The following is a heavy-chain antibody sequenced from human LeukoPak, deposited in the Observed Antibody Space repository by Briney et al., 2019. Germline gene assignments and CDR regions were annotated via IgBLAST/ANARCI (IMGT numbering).Heavy chain of an antibody. J-gene: IGHJ4*02. CDR3: AKDRSGELLGY. CDR1: GFTFSSYG. CDR2: IRYDGSNK. D-gene: IGHD1-7*01. V-gene: IGHV3-30*02. Sequence: PGGPLRLSCAASGFTFSSYGMHWVRQAPGKGLEWVAFIRYDGSNKYYADSVKGRFTISRDNSKNTLYLQMNSLRAEDTAVYYCAKDRSGELLGYWGQGTLVTVSS.